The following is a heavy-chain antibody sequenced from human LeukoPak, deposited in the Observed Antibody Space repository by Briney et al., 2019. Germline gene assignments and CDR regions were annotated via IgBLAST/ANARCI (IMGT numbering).Heavy chain of an antibody. CDR3: ARDLWDATGY. V-gene: IGHV3-66*02. J-gene: IGHJ4*02. CDR2: IYSGDTT. D-gene: IGHD3-3*01. Sequence: GGSLRLSCAVSGFTPDYMSWVRQAPGEGREWVSVIYSGDTTYYADSVRGRFTISRDISKNTLYLQMNSLRPEDTAVYHCARDLWDATGYWGQGTLVTVSS. CDR1: GFTPDY.